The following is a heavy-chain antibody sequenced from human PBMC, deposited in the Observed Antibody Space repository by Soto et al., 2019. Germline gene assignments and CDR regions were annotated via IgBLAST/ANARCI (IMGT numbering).Heavy chain of an antibody. CDR1: GGSISSGGYY. CDR2: IYYSGST. Sequence: QVQLQESGPGLVKPSQTLSLICTVYGGSISSGGYYCNWIRQHPGKGLEWIGYIYYSGSTYYNPSLKSRVTISVDTSKNQFSLKLTSVTAADTAVYYCARDSSGYYHFDSWGQGTLVTVSS. V-gene: IGHV4-31*03. D-gene: IGHD3-22*01. J-gene: IGHJ4*02. CDR3: ARDSSGYYHFDS.